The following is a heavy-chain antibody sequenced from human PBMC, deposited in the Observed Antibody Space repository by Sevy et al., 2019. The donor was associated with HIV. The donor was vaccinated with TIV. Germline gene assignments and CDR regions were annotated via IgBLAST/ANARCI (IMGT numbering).Heavy chain of an antibody. J-gene: IGHJ5*02. CDR3: AKVVLMGYAGDWFDP. D-gene: IGHD2-8*01. Sequence: GGSLRLSCAASGFTFSSYAMSWVRQAPGKGLEWVSAISGSGGSTYYADSVKGRFTISRDNSKNTLHLQMNSLRAEDTAVYYCAKVVLMGYAGDWFDPWGQGTLVTVSS. CDR1: GFTFSSYA. CDR2: ISGSGGST. V-gene: IGHV3-23*01.